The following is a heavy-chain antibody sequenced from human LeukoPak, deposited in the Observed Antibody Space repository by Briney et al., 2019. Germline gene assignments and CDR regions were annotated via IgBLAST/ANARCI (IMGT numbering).Heavy chain of an antibody. V-gene: IGHV4-59*12. CDR3: ARGGKYSGYVNFDY. J-gene: IGHJ4*02. CDR1: GGSISSYY. D-gene: IGHD5-12*01. CDR2: IYCSGST. Sequence: TSETLSLTCTVSGGSISSYYWSWIRQPPGEGLEWIGYIYCSGSTNYNPSLKSRVTISVDTSKNQFSLKLSSVTAADTAVYYCARGGKYSGYVNFDYWGQGTLVTVSS.